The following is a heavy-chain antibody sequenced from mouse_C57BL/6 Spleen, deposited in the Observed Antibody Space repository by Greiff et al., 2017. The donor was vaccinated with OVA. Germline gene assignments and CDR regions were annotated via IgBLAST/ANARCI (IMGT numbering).Heavy chain of an antibody. V-gene: IGHV5-6*01. CDR2: ISSGGSYT. D-gene: IGHD2-3*01. Sequence: EVMLVESGGDLVKPGGSLKLSCAASGFTFSSYGMSWVRQTPDKRLEWVATISSGGSYTYYPDSVKGRFTISRDNAKNTLYLQMSSLKSEDTAMYYCAGGYDGYYNWYFDVWGTGTTVTVSS. J-gene: IGHJ1*03. CDR3: AGGYDGYYNWYFDV. CDR1: GFTFSSYG.